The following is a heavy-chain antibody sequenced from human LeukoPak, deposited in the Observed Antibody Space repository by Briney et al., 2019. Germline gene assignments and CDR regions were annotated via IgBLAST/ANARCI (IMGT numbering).Heavy chain of an antibody. CDR3: ARCYYDSSGYYFSG. D-gene: IGHD3-22*01. Sequence: PSETLSLTRTVSGGSIRSYYWSWIRQPAGKELEWIGRIYGSGTTNYSPSLRSRVTMSVDTSKNQFSLKLSSVTAADTAVYYCARCYYDSSGYYFSGWGQGTLVTVSS. CDR2: IYGSGTT. CDR1: GGSIRSYY. J-gene: IGHJ1*01. V-gene: IGHV4-4*07.